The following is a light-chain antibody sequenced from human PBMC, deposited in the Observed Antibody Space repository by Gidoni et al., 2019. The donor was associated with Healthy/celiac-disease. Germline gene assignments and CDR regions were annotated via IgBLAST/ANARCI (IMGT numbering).Light chain of an antibody. CDR2: GAS. CDR1: QSVSNN. J-gene: IGKJ4*01. CDR3: QQYNDWPPVT. V-gene: IGKV3-15*01. Sequence: IVMTQSPVTLSVSPGARATLSCRASQSVSNNLAWYQRKPGQAPRLLIYGASTRATGIPARFSGSGSGTEFTLTISSLKSEDFAVYYCQQYNDWPPVTFGGGTKVEIK.